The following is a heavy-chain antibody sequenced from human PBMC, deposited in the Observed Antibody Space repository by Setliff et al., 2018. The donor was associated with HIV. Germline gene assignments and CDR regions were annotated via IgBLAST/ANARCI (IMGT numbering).Heavy chain of an antibody. J-gene: IGHJ4*02. D-gene: IGHD5-18*01. CDR1: GFTFSGAA. CDR2: IRSKAKNYAT. CDR3: TTGPESSYGYRKDY. V-gene: IGHV3-73*01. Sequence: GGSLRLSCAASGFTFSGAAMHWVRQASGKGLEWLGRIRSKAKNYATEYAASVKGRFTISRDDSQNMAYLQVNSLETEDTAVYYCTTGPESSYGYRKDYWGQGTLVTVSS.